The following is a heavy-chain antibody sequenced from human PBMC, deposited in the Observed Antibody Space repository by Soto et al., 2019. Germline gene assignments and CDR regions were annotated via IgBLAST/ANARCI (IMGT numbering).Heavy chain of an antibody. CDR1: GYTFTSYA. Sequence: ASVKVSCKASGYTFTSYAMHWERQAPGQRLEWMGWINAGNGNTKYSQKFQGRVTITRDTSASTAYMELSSLRSEVTAVYYCARDLPAWKHFWATPGADYGMDVCGQGTTVTVSS. D-gene: IGHD3-3*02. CDR3: ARDLPAWKHFWATPGADYGMDV. J-gene: IGHJ6*02. CDR2: INAGNGNT. V-gene: IGHV1-3*01.